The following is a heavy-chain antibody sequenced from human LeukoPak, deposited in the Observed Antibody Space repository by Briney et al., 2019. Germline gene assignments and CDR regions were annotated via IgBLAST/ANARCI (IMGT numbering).Heavy chain of an antibody. V-gene: IGHV3-74*01. J-gene: IGHJ5*02. Sequence: AGGSLRLSCAASGFTFSSYWMHWVRQAPGKGLVWVSRINSDGSSTSYADSVKGRFTISRDNAKNTLYLQMNSLRAEDTAVYYCARASSRFNWFDPWGQGTLVTVSS. D-gene: IGHD3-3*01. CDR2: INSDGSST. CDR3: ARASSRFNWFDP. CDR1: GFTFSSYW.